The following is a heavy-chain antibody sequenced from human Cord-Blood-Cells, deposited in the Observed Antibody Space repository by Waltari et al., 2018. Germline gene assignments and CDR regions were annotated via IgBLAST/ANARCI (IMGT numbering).Heavy chain of an antibody. CDR3: ARSGSYYIPFDY. J-gene: IGHJ4*02. Sequence: EVQLVESGGGLVQPVGSLRLSCAASGFTFSSYWMSCVRQAPGKGLEWVANIKQDGSEKYEVDSVKGRFTIARDNAKNSLYLQMNSLRAEDTAVYYCARSGSYYIPFDYWGQGTLVTVSS. V-gene: IGHV3-7*01. D-gene: IGHD1-26*01. CDR2: IKQDGSEK. CDR1: GFTFSSYW.